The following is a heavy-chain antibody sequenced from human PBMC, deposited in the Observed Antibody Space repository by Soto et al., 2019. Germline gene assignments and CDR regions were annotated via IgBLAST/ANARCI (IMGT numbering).Heavy chain of an antibody. V-gene: IGHV4-34*01. Sequence: QVQLQQWGAGLLKPSETLSLTCAVYGGSFSGYYWSWIRQPPGKGLEWIGEINHSGSTNYNPSLKCRVTISVDTSKNQFSLKLSSVTAADTAGYYCARAQAGWFAPWGQGTLVTVSS. CDR2: INHSGST. CDR1: GGSFSGYY. CDR3: ARAQAGWFAP. J-gene: IGHJ5*02.